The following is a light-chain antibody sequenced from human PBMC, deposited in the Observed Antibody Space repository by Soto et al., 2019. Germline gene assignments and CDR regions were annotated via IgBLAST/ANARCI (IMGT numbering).Light chain of an antibody. Sequence: QSALPQPASVSGSPGQSITISCTGTSSDVGGYNYVSWYQQHPGKAPKLMIYEVSNRPSGVSNRFSGSKSGNTASLTISGLQAEDEDDYYCSSYTSSSTPDVFGTGTKLTVL. CDR2: EVS. CDR3: SSYTSSSTPDV. J-gene: IGLJ1*01. CDR1: SSDVGGYNY. V-gene: IGLV2-14*01.